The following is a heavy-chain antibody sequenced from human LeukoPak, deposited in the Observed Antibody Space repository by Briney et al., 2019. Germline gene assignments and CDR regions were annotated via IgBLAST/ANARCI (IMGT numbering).Heavy chain of an antibody. CDR3: GGSSGWSKIDY. Sequence: PGGSLRLSCAASGFTFSSYAMSWVRQAPGKGLEWVSAISGSGGSTYYADSVKGRFTISRDSSKNTLYLQMNSLRAEDTAVYYCGGSSGWSKIDYWGQGILVTVSS. J-gene: IGHJ4*02. CDR1: GFTFSSYA. D-gene: IGHD6-19*01. CDR2: ISGSGGST. V-gene: IGHV3-23*01.